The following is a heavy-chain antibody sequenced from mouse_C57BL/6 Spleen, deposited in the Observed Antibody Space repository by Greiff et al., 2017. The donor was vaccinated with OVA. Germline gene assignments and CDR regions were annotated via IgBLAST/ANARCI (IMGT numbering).Heavy chain of an antibody. V-gene: IGHV1-50*01. CDR1: GYTFTSYW. Sequence: QVQLKQPGAELVKPGASVKLSCKASGYTFTSYWMQWVKQRPGQGLEWIGEIDPSASYTNYNQKFKGKATLTVDTSSSTAYMQLSSLTSEDSAVYYCARDYAMDYWGQGTSVTVSS. CDR3: ARDYAMDY. CDR2: IDPSASYT. J-gene: IGHJ4*01.